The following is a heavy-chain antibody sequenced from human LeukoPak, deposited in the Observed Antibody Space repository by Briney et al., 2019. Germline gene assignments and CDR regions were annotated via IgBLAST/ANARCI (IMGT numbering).Heavy chain of an antibody. CDR1: GYTFTNYG. Sequence: ASVKVSCKASGYTFTNYGIGWVRQAPGQGLEWMGWVSVYTGYTKYPQKFQGRVTMTTDTSTSTAYMELRSLRSDDTAVYYCARDRDGESDYWGQGTLVTVSS. CDR3: ARDRDGESDY. CDR2: VSVYTGYT. V-gene: IGHV1-18*01. J-gene: IGHJ4*02. D-gene: IGHD4-17*01.